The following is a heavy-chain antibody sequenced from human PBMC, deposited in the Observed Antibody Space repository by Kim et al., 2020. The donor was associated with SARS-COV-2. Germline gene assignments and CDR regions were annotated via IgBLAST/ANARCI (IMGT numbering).Heavy chain of an antibody. CDR2: ISSSGSTI. CDR1: GFTFGSYE. CDR3: ARVRAGTNFDY. Sequence: GGSLRLSCAASGFTFGSYEMNWVRQAPGKGLEWVSYISSSGSTIYYADSVRGRFTISRDNAKNSLYLQMYSLRAEDTAVYYCARVRAGTNFDYWGQGTLVTVSS. V-gene: IGHV3-48*03. J-gene: IGHJ4*02. D-gene: IGHD1-1*01.